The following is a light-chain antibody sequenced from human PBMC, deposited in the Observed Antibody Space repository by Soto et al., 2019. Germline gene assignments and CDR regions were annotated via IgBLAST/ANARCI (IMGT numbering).Light chain of an antibody. V-gene: IGKV3-11*01. CDR2: DAS. CDR1: QIVSTY. Sequence: IVLTQSPATLSLSPGERATLSCRASQIVSTYLAWYQQKRGQAPRLLIYDASTRATGIPARFSGSGSGTDFTLTISGLEPDDCAIYYCQQRYTWPITVGQGTRLEIK. CDR3: QQRYTWPIT. J-gene: IGKJ5*01.